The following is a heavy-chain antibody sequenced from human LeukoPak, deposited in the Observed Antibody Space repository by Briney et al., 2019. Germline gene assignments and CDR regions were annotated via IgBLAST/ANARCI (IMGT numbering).Heavy chain of an antibody. D-gene: IGHD2-2*01. Sequence: ASVKVSCKASGGTFSSYAISWVRQAPGQGLEWMGRIIPIFGIANYAQKFQGRVTITADKSTSTANMELSSLRSEDTAVYYCARSGCSSTSCYPYNNWFDPWGQGTLVTVSS. J-gene: IGHJ5*02. V-gene: IGHV1-69*04. CDR3: ARSGCSSTSCYPYNNWFDP. CDR1: GGTFSSYA. CDR2: IIPIFGIA.